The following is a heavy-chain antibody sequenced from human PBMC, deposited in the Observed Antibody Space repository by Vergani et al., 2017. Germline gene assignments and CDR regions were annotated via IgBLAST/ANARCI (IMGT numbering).Heavy chain of an antibody. CDR2: IRSDGSNK. Sequence: QVQLVESGGGVVQPGGSLRLSCAASGFTFSSYGMHWVRQAPGKGLEWVAFIRSDGSNKYYADSVKGRFTISRDNSKNTLYLQMNSLRAEDTAVYYCAKGGRRGCSGGSCYSTSYWGQGTLVTVSS. D-gene: IGHD2-15*01. V-gene: IGHV3-30*02. CDR1: GFTFSSYG. J-gene: IGHJ4*02. CDR3: AKGGRRGCSGGSCYSTSY.